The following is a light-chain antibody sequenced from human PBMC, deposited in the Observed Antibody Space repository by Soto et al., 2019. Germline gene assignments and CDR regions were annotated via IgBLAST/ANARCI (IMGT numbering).Light chain of an antibody. J-gene: IGKJ2*02. CDR2: DAS. CDR1: QSVTAW. V-gene: IGKV1-5*01. CDR3: QQYYRSCT. Sequence: DIQLTQSPSTLSASVGDRVTITCRASQSVTAWLAWYQQKPGKTPKLLIYDASSLQSGVPSRFSGSGSGTEFSLTISSLQPDDFATYYCQQYYRSCTFGQGTKVEIK.